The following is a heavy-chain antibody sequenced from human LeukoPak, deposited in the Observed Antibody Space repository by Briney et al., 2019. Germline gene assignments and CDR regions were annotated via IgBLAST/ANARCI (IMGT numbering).Heavy chain of an antibody. J-gene: IGHJ4*02. Sequence: ASVKVSCKASGYTFTGYYMHWVRQATGQGLEWMGWMNPNSGNTGYAQKFQGRVTMTRNTSISTAYMELSSLRSEDTAVYYCARGRDDYGDYETIDYWGQGTLVTVSS. CDR3: ARGRDDYGDYETIDY. CDR1: GYTFTGYY. V-gene: IGHV1-8*02. CDR2: MNPNSGNT. D-gene: IGHD4-17*01.